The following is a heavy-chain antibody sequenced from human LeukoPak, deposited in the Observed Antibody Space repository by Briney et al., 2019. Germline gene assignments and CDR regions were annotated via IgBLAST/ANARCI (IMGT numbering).Heavy chain of an antibody. CDR2: INHSGST. CDR1: GGSFSGYY. V-gene: IGHV4-34*01. J-gene: IGHJ4*02. Sequence: SGTLSLTCAVYGGSFSGYYWSWIRQPPGKGLEWIGEINHSGSTNYNPSLKSRVTISVDTSKNQFSLKLSSVTAADTAVYYCARSPQLRFLEWLPHFDYWGQGTLVTVSS. CDR3: ARSPQLRFLEWLPHFDY. D-gene: IGHD3-3*01.